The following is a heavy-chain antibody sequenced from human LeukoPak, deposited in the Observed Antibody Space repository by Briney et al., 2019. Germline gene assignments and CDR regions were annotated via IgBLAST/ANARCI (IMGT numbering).Heavy chain of an antibody. D-gene: IGHD6-13*01. CDR2: ISSSSSYI. CDR3: ARSGIAAAGTLAWFDP. J-gene: IGHJ5*02. CDR1: GFTFSSYS. V-gene: IGHV3-21*01. Sequence: GGSLRLSCAASGFTFSSYSMNWVRQAPGKGLEWVSSISSSSSYIYYADSVKGRFTISRDNAKNSPYLQMNSLRAEDTAVYYCARSGIAAAGTLAWFDPWGQGTLVTVSS.